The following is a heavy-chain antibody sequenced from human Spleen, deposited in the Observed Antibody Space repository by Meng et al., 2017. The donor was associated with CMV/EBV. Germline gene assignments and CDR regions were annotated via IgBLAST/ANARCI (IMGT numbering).Heavy chain of an antibody. CDR1: GFTFSTYH. CDR3: VRESPDTYRLDY. CDR2: VSFDGNRK. J-gene: IGHJ4*02. D-gene: IGHD3-16*02. Sequence: GSLRLSCAASGFTFSTYHIHWVRQAPGKGLEWVAFVSFDGNRKYYADSVKGRFAVSRDNSDKRVYLQMNSLRGEDTAVYHCVRESPDTYRLDYWGQGTLVTVSS. V-gene: IGHV3-30*02.